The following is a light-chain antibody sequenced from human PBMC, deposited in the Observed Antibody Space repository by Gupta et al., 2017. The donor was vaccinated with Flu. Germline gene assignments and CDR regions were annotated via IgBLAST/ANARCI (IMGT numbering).Light chain of an antibody. CDR3: QQRDSTSIT. Sequence: PSSLSASVGDRVTITCRASQSISSYLNWYQQKPGKAPKLLIYAASSWESGVPSRFSGSGSGTDFTLTISRLQPEDFATYYCQQRDSTSITFGRGTQVDIK. CDR2: AAS. V-gene: IGKV1-39*01. J-gene: IGKJ4*01. CDR1: QSISSY.